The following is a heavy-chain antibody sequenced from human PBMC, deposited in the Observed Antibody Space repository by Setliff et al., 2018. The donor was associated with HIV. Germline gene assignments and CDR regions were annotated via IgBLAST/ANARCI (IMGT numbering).Heavy chain of an antibody. J-gene: IGHJ5*02. CDR3: ARRRTGTSSWYDTDFDP. CDR1: GYTFTGYY. V-gene: IGHV1-2*06. Sequence: GASVKVSCKASGYTFTGYYIHWVRQAPGQGLEWMGRVNPNNGGTNYAQKFRDRVTMTTDTPISTAHMELTRLRSDDTAVYFCARRRTGTSSWYDTDFDPWGQGTLVTVSS. CDR2: VNPNNGGT. D-gene: IGHD6-13*01.